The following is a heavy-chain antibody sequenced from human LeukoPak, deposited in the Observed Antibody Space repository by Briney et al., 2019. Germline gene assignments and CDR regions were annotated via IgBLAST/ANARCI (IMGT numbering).Heavy chain of an antibody. CDR2: IYYSERT. CDR1: DGSINSHY. V-gene: IGHV4-59*08. CDR3: VRRDNTGWNYFDH. Sequence: SETLSLTCTVSDGSINSHYWSWIRQPPGKGLQWIGDIYYSERTNYNPSLRSRVTISVDTSKNQLSLKLTSVLAADTAMYYCVRRDNTGWNYFDHWGQGILVTVSS. J-gene: IGHJ4*02. D-gene: IGHD6-19*01.